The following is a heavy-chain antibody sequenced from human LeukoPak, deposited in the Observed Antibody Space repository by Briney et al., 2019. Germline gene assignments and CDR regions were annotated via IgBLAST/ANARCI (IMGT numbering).Heavy chain of an antibody. J-gene: IGHJ5*02. Sequence: GGSLRLSCAASGFTFTSYWVSWVRQAPGKGLEWVANINEDGSEKYYVDSVKGRFTISRDNAKNSLYLQMNSLRVEDTAVYYCARIYLKQASASWGQGTLVTVPS. CDR2: INEDGSEK. CDR1: GFTFTSYW. V-gene: IGHV3-7*01. D-gene: IGHD3-10*01. CDR3: ARIYLKQASAS.